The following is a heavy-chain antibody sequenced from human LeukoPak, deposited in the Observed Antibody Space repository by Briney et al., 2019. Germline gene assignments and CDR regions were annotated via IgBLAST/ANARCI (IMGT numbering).Heavy chain of an antibody. CDR2: IRFDGSNE. Sequence: PGGSLRLSCAASGFTFSNYAMHWVRQAPGKGLEWVAFIRFDGSNEYYADSVKGRFTISRDNAKNTLYLQMNSLRAEDTAVYYCARGGGYSYGSFDYWGQGTLVTVSS. CDR1: GFTFSNYA. J-gene: IGHJ4*02. D-gene: IGHD5-18*01. CDR3: ARGGGYSYGSFDY. V-gene: IGHV3-30*02.